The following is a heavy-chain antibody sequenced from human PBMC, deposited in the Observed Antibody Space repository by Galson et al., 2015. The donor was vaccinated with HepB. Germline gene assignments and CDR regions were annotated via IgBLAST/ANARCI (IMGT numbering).Heavy chain of an antibody. V-gene: IGHV3-64*01. Sequence: SLRLSCAASGFTFSSYAMHWVRQAPGKGLEYVSAISSNGGSTYYANSVKGRFTISRDNSKNTLYLQMGSLRAEDMAVYYCARDHLPDTAMALEYYYYYYGMDVWGQGTTVTVSS. J-gene: IGHJ6*02. D-gene: IGHD5-18*01. CDR1: GFTFSSYA. CDR3: ARDHLPDTAMALEYYYYYYGMDV. CDR2: ISSNGGST.